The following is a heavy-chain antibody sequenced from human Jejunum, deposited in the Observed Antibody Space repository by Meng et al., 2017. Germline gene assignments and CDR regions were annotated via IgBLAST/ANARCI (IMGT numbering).Heavy chain of an antibody. J-gene: IGHJ4*02. D-gene: IGHD2-21*01. V-gene: IGHV1-18*01. Sequence: QVQLVQAGAEVKKPGASVRGSCKASGYTFINYGIVWVRQAPGQGLEWMGWSSTYNGNTNYAQNFQDRVTMTTDTSTSTAYMDLRSLRSDDTAVYYCARDFLAGGEDFDYWGQGTLVTVSS. CDR2: SSTYNGNT. CDR1: GYTFINYG. CDR3: ARDFLAGGEDFDY.